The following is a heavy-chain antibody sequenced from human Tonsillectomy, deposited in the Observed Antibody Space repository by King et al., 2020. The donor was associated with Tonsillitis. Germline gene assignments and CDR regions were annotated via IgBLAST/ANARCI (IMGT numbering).Heavy chain of an antibody. V-gene: IGHV3-23*04. CDR3: AKEIGATTGDFDY. CDR2: IIGRGGST. Sequence: VQLVESGGGLVQPGGSLRLSCAASGFTFSSYAMSWVRQAPGKGLEWVSHIIGRGGSTYHADSLKGRFTTSRDTSKNTLYLQMNSLRAEDTAVYYCAKEIGATTGDFDYWGQGTLVTVSS. J-gene: IGHJ4*02. D-gene: IGHD1-1*01. CDR1: GFTFSSYA.